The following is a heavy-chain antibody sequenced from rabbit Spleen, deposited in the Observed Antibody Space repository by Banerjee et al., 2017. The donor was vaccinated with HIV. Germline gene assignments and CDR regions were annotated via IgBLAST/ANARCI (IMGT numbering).Heavy chain of an antibody. V-gene: IGHV1S40*01. CDR1: GFSFSSSYY. D-gene: IGHD1-1*01. Sequence: QSLEESGGDLVKPEGSLTLTCTASGFSFSSSYYMCWVRQAPGKGLEWIACIVGCSSGTPYYASWAKGRFTISKTSSTTVTLQMTSLTAADTATYFCARASNSGHSGYYRLWSPGPPLTVS. J-gene: IGHJ4*01. CDR3: ARASNSGHSGYYRL. CDR2: IVGCSSGTP.